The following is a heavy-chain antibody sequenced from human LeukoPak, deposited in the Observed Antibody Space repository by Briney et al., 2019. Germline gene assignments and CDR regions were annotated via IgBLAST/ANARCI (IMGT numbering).Heavy chain of an antibody. CDR2: IYYSGST. J-gene: IGHJ4*02. CDR3: ARDPRAARPRLDY. D-gene: IGHD6-6*01. CDR1: GGSISSSSYY. V-gene: IGHV4-39*07. Sequence: PSETLSLTCTVSGGSISSSSYYWGWIRQPPGKGLEWIGSIYYSGSTYYNPSLKSRVTISVDTSKDQFSLKLSSVTAADTAVYYCARDPRAARPRLDYWGQGTLVTVSS.